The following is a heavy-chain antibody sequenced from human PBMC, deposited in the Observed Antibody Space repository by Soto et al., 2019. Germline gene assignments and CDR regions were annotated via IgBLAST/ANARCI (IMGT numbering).Heavy chain of an antibody. V-gene: IGHV5-51*01. CDR3: ARSDCSSTSCYEGVYYYYYGMDV. J-gene: IGHJ6*02. Sequence: GESLKISCKGSGYSFTSYWIGWVRQMPGKGLEWMGIIYPGDSDTRYSPSFQGQVTISADKSISTAYLQWSSLKASDTAMYYCARSDCSSTSCYEGVYYYYYGMDVWGQGTTVTV. CDR2: IYPGDSDT. CDR1: GYSFTSYW. D-gene: IGHD2-2*01.